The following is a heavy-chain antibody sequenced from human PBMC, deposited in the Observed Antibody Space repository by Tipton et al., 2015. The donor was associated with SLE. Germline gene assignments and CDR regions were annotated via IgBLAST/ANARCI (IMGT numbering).Heavy chain of an antibody. D-gene: IGHD3-10*01. Sequence: TLSLTCSVSGDSIRSYFWSWIRQPPGKGLEWIGYIFYTGSTDCNPSLKSRVAISPDTSKNHFSLNLSSVTAADTAVYYCASFGSGTYQAEYFQHWGRGTLVTVAS. CDR1: GDSIRSYF. CDR2: IFYTGST. CDR3: ASFGSGTYQAEYFQH. J-gene: IGHJ1*01. V-gene: IGHV4-59*01.